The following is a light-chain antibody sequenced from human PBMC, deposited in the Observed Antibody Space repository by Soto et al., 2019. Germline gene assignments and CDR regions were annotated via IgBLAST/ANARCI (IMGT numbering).Light chain of an antibody. J-gene: IGKJ1*01. Sequence: EIVMTQSPATLSVSPGDGATLSCRASQSLRSKLAWYQHKPGQSPRLLIYDASTRATGIPARFSGSGSGTEFTLTISSLQSEDSAVYYCLQYFRWRTFGQGTKVEIK. V-gene: IGKV3-15*01. CDR1: QSLRSK. CDR2: DAS. CDR3: LQYFRWRT.